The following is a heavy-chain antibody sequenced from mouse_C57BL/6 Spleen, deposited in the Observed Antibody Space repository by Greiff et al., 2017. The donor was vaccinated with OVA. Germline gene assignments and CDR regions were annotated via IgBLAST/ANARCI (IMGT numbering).Heavy chain of an antibody. CDR1: GFTFSSYT. D-gene: IGHD4-1*01. Sequence: EVHLVESGGGLVKPGGSLKLSCAASGFTFSSYTMSWVRQTPEKRLEWVATISGGGGNTYYPDSVKGRFTISRDNAKNTLYLQMSSLRSEDTALYYCARNWDYFDDWGKGTTLTVSS. CDR3: ARNWDYFDD. V-gene: IGHV5-9*01. CDR2: ISGGGGNT. J-gene: IGHJ2*01.